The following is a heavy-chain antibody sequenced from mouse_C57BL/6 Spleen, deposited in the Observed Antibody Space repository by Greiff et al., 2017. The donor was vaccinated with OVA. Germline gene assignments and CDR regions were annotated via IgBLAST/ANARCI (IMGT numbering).Heavy chain of an antibody. CDR2: IDPEDGDT. CDR1: GFNIKDYY. D-gene: IGHD1-1*01. CDR3: TISYGSSYYAMDY. J-gene: IGHJ4*01. V-gene: IGHV14-1*01. Sequence: EVQLVESGAELVRPGASVKLSCTASGFNIKDYYMHWVKQRPEQGLEWIGRIDPEDGDTEYAPKFQGKATMTADTSSNTAYLQLSSLTSEDTAVYFCTISYGSSYYAMDYWGHGTSVTVSS.